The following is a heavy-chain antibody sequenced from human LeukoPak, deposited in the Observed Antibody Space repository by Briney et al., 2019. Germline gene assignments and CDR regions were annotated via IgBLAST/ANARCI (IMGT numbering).Heavy chain of an antibody. CDR3: ARDLMVRGAPFDY. J-gene: IGHJ4*02. D-gene: IGHD3-10*01. Sequence: SETLSLTCTVSGGSISSGDYYWSWIRQPPGKGLEWIGYIYYSGSTYYNPSLKSRVTISVDTSKNQFSLKLSSVTAADTAVYYCARDLMVRGAPFDYWGQGTLVTVSS. V-gene: IGHV4-30-4*01. CDR1: GGSISSGDYY. CDR2: IYYSGST.